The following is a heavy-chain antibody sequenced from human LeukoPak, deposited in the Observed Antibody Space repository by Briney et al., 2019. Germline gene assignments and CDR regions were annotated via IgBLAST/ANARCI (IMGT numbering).Heavy chain of an antibody. D-gene: IGHD3-22*01. CDR2: ISASSTDI. CDR1: GFTFSNYA. CDR3: ARRGYYDSSGYDY. Sequence: PGGSLRLSCAASGFTFSNYAMNWVRPAPGKGLEWVSSISASSTDIYYADSVKGRFTISRDNAKNSLYLQINSLGAEDTAIYYCARRGYYDSSGYDYWGQGTLVTVSS. V-gene: IGHV3-21*01. J-gene: IGHJ4*02.